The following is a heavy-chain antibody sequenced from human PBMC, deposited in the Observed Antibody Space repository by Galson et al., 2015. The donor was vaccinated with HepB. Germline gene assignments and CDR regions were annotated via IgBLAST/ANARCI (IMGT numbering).Heavy chain of an antibody. J-gene: IGHJ3*02. CDR1: GFTFSSYR. CDR3: AKEQRQWLVPAGDAFDI. CDR2: ISYDDRNR. D-gene: IGHD6-19*01. Sequence: SLRLSCAASGFTFSSYRMHWARQAPGKGLEWVAVISYDDRNRHYPESVKGRFTISRDNSKNTLYLQMNSLRPEDTAVYYCAKEQRQWLVPAGDAFDIWGQGTMVTVSS. V-gene: IGHV3-30*18.